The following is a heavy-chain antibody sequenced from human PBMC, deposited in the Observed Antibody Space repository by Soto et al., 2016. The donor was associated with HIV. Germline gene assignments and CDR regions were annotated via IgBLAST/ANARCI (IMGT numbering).Heavy chain of an antibody. CDR2: IYYSGST. CDR3: AEGVLRFFGVVTGRHYNWFDP. Sequence: QLQLQESGPGLVKPSETLSLTCTVSGGSISSSSYYWGWIRQPPGKGLEWIGSIYYSGSTYYNPSLKSRVTISVDTSKNQFSLKLSSVTAADTAVYYCAEGVLRFFGVVTGRHYNWFDPWAKGPWSTSPQ. J-gene: IGHJ5*01. CDR1: GGSISSSSYY. D-gene: IGHD3-3*01. V-gene: IGHV4-39*01.